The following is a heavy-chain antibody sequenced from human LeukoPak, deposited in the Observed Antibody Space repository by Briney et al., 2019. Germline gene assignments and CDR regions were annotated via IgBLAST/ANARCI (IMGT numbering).Heavy chain of an antibody. Sequence: LRLSCAASGFIFSSYEMSWVRQAPGKGLEWIGSIYHSGNTYYNPSLKSRVTISVDTSKNQFSLKLSSVTATDTAVYYCARVPYSNNYFDYWGQGTLVTVSS. J-gene: IGHJ4*02. V-gene: IGHV4-38-2*01. CDR2: IYHSGNT. D-gene: IGHD4-11*01. CDR3: ARVPYSNNYFDY. CDR1: GFIFSSYE.